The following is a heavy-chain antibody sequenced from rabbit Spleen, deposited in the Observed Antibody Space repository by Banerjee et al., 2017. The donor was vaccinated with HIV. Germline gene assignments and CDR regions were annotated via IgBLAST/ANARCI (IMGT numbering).Heavy chain of an antibody. V-gene: IGHV1S7*01. CDR1: GFTLSSYY. CDR2: IDPLFGIT. Sequence: QLKETGGGLVQPGGSLKLSCKASGFTLSSYYMNWVRQAPGKGLEWIGYIDPLFGITYYANWVNGRFSISRENAQNTLYLQLNSLTAADTATYFCASGADYAYGGYDLWGPGTLVTVS. D-gene: IGHD6-1*01. CDR3: ASGADYAYGGYDL. J-gene: IGHJ4*01.